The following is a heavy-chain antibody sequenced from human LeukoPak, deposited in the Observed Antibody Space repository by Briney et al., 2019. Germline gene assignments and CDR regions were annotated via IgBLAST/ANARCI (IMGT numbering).Heavy chain of an antibody. Sequence: SETLSLTCTVSGGSISSGSYCWTWIRQPAGKGLEWIGRIYSSGSTNYSPSLKSRLTISVDTSKNQFSLKLSSVTAADTAVYYCARDITSLYYYYYGMDVWGQGTTVTVSS. J-gene: IGHJ6*02. CDR3: ARDITSLYYYYYGMDV. D-gene: IGHD3-10*01. CDR2: IYSSGST. V-gene: IGHV4-61*02. CDR1: GGSISSGSYC.